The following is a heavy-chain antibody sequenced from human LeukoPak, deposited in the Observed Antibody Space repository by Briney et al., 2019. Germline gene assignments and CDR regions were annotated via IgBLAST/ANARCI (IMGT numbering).Heavy chain of an antibody. J-gene: IGHJ3*02. D-gene: IGHD6-19*01. CDR3: RAVAGVGDAFDI. CDR1: GFTFSNYG. V-gene: IGHV3-30*02. Sequence: GGSLRLSCAASGFTFSNYGMHWVRQAPGKGLEWVTFISYDGSNKYYTDLVKGRFTISRDNSKNTLYMQMNSLRPEDTAVYYCRAVAGVGDAFDIWGQGTMVTVCS. CDR2: ISYDGSNK.